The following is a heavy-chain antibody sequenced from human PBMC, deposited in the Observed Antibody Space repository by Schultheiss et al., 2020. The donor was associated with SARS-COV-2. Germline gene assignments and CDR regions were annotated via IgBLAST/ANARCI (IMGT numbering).Heavy chain of an antibody. V-gene: IGHV3-23*01. Sequence: GGSLRLSCAASGFTFSSYAMSWVRQAPGKGLEWVSAISGSGGSTYYADSVKGRFTISRDNSKNTLYLQMNSLRAEDTAVYYCTTNRRCGGDCDAYGYYFDYWGQGTLVTVSS. J-gene: IGHJ4*02. D-gene: IGHD2-21*01. CDR3: TTNRRCGGDCDAYGYYFDY. CDR1: GFTFSSYA. CDR2: ISGSGGST.